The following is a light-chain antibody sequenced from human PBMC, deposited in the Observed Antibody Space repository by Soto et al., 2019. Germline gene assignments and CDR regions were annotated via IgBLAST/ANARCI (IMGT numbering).Light chain of an antibody. CDR2: GAS. J-gene: IGKJ1*01. V-gene: IGKV3D-15*01. CDR3: QQYNTWATWT. CDR1: QSVSSN. Sequence: EKVMTKAPATLSVSPGESATLSCRASQSVSSNLAWYQQKPGQAPRLLIYGASIRATGIPARFSGSGSGTEFTLTISSLQSEDFAVYYCQQYNTWATWTFGQGTKVDIK.